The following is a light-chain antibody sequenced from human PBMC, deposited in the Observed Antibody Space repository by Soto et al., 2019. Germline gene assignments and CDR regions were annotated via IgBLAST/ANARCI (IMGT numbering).Light chain of an antibody. CDR1: QSVRSN. CDR3: QQRSNWPPSIT. V-gene: IGKV3-11*01. Sequence: EIVMTQSPATLSVSPGERVTLSCRASQSVRSNLAWYQQKPGQAPRLLIYGASTRATGIPDRFSGSGSGTDFTLTISSLEPEDFAVYYCQQRSNWPPSITFGQGTRLEIK. CDR2: GAS. J-gene: IGKJ5*01.